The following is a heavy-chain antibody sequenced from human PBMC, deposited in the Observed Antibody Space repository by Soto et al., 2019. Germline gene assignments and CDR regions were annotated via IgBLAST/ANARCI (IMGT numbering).Heavy chain of an antibody. CDR3: ARERYYEFWSGYYSSYYYYYYGMDV. Sequence: SETLSLTCTVSGGSVSSGSYYWSWIRQPPGKGLEWIGYIYYSGSTKYNPSLKSRVTISVETSKKQLSLKLSYVTAADTAVYYCARERYYEFWSGYYSSYYYYYYGMDVWGQETTVTVSS. V-gene: IGHV4-61*01. CDR1: GGSVSSGSYY. CDR2: IYYSGST. D-gene: IGHD3-3*01. J-gene: IGHJ6*02.